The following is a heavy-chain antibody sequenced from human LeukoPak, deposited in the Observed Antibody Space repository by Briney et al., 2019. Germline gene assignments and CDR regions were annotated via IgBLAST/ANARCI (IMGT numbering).Heavy chain of an antibody. CDR1: GFTFSNYG. CDR2: IRYDGSNK. CDR3: AKGGVLEIAARRHRTYYFDY. V-gene: IGHV3-30*02. Sequence: GGSLRLSCAASGFTFSNYGMHWVRQAPGKGLEWVAFIRYDGSNKYYADPVKGRFTISRDNSKNTLYLQMNSLRAEDTAVYYCAKGGVLEIAARRHRTYYFDYWGQGTLVTVSS. J-gene: IGHJ4*02. D-gene: IGHD6-6*01.